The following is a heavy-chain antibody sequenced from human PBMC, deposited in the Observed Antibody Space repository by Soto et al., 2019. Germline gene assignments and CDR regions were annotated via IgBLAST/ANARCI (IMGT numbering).Heavy chain of an antibody. CDR1: GFTFSSYS. CDR3: ARDRLYYDSSGYSGGMDV. V-gene: IGHV3-48*02. J-gene: IGHJ6*01. Sequence: PGGSLTLSCAASGFTFSSYSMNWVRQAPGRGLEWVSYISSSSSTIYYADSVKGRFTISRDNAKNSLYLQMNSLRDEDTAVYYCARDRLYYDSSGYSGGMDVWGQGTTVTVHS. CDR2: ISSSSSTI. D-gene: IGHD3-22*01.